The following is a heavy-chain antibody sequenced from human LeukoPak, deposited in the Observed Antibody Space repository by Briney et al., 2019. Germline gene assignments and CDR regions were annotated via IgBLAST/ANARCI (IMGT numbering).Heavy chain of an antibody. CDR2: IRIKTNNYAT. CDR3: ATDLSLDHYASGGSGPYFDS. V-gene: IGHV3-73*01. CDR1: GFNFSASA. Sequence: SGGSLRLSCAASGFNFSASAIHSIRQASGKGLVWVGRIRIKTNNYATTYAASVKGRFTISRDDSKNTAYLQMNRLRVEDTAVYYCATDLSLDHYASGGSGPYFDSWSQGILVTVSS. D-gene: IGHD3-10*01. J-gene: IGHJ4*02.